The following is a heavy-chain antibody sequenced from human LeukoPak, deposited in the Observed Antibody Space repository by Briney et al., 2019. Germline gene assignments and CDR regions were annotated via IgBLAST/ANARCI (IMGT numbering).Heavy chain of an antibody. J-gene: IGHJ3*02. D-gene: IGHD3-22*01. CDR1: GYTFTGYY. Sequence: ASVKVSCKASGYTFTGYYMHWVRQAPGQGLEWMGWINPNSGGTNYAQKFQGRVTMTRDTSISTAYMELSSLRSEDTAVYYCARVKSYYYDTSGKDAFDIWGQGTMVTVSS. CDR3: ARVKSYYYDTSGKDAFDI. V-gene: IGHV1-2*02. CDR2: INPNSGGT.